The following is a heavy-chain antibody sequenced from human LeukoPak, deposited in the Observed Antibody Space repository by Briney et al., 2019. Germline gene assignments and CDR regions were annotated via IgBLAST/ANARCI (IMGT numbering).Heavy chain of an antibody. V-gene: IGHV1-18*04. CDR1: GYTFTGYY. Sequence: ASVKVSCNASGYTFTGYYMHWVRQAPGQGLEWMGWISAYNGNTNYAQKLQGRVTMTTDTSTSTAYMELRSLRSDDTAVYYCARVEMAAITVYYYYYMDVWGKGTTVTVSS. D-gene: IGHD5-24*01. J-gene: IGHJ6*03. CDR3: ARVEMAAITVYYYYYMDV. CDR2: ISAYNGNT.